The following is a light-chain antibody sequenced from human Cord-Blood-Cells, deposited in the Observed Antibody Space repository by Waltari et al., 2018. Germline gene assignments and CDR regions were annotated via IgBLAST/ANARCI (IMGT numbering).Light chain of an antibody. J-gene: IGKJ5*01. V-gene: IGKV3-11*01. CDR2: AAS. CDR1: QSVSSY. Sequence: EIVLPQSPATLSLSPGERATLSCRASQSVSSYLAWYQQKPGQAPRLLIYAASSRATGIPARFSGSGSGTDFTLTISSLEPEDFAVYYCQQRSNWPITFGQGTRLEIK. CDR3: QQRSNWPIT.